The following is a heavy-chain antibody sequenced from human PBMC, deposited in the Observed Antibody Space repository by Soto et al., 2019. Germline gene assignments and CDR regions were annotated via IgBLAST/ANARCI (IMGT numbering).Heavy chain of an antibody. D-gene: IGHD5-12*01. CDR2: IYNSGGG. V-gene: IGHV4-30-4*01. J-gene: IGHJ4*02. CDR1: GGSMNSGVYH. CDR3: AREGGYDSPHGS. Sequence: PSETLSLTCTVSGGSMNSGVYHWSWIRQPPGKGLEWIGYIYNSGGGYYNPSLRSRVTISRDTSRNQFFLEVRSVTAADMAVYYCAREGGYDSPHGSRGRGTLVT.